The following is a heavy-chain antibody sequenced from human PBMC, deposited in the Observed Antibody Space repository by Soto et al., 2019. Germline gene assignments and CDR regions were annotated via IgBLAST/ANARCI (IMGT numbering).Heavy chain of an antibody. V-gene: IGHV4-39*01. J-gene: IGHJ4*02. CDR1: GDSMSSSDYY. CDR2: IYYSGST. Sequence: QLQLHESGPGLVKPSETLSLTCAVSGDSMSSSDYYWGWIRQPPGKGLEWIGSIYYSGSTYYNPSLHSRVAISVDTSKNQFSLKLKSVTAADTAIYYCARRTVNIRTFYSGLKTHCFDYWGQGAPVTVSS. CDR3: ARRTVNIRTFYSGLKTHCFDY. D-gene: IGHD6-19*01.